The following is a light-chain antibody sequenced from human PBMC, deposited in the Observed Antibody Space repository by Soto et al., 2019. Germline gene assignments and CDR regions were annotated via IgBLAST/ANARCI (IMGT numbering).Light chain of an antibody. CDR2: GAS. J-gene: IGKJ5*01. CDR3: QQGGNWPVT. V-gene: IGKV3D-11*01. Sequence: VLTQSPATLSLSPGERATLSCRASQDVGTYVAWYQVRGGQAPRLLISGASKRATGTPDRINGGGSGADFTLTINSLESEDFGVYFCQQGGNWPVTFGQGTRVEI. CDR1: QDVGTY.